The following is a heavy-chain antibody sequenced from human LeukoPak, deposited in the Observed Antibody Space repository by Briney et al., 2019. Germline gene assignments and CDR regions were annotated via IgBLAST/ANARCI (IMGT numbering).Heavy chain of an antibody. CDR1: GFTFSSYA. J-gene: IGHJ4*02. Sequence: GRSLRLSCAASGFTFSSYAMHWVRQAPGKGLEWVAVISYDGSNKYYADSVKGRFTISRDNSKNTLYLQMNSLRAEDTAVYYCARDTGEQWLGYFDYWGQGTLVTVSS. D-gene: IGHD6-19*01. V-gene: IGHV3-30*04. CDR3: ARDTGEQWLGYFDY. CDR2: ISYDGSNK.